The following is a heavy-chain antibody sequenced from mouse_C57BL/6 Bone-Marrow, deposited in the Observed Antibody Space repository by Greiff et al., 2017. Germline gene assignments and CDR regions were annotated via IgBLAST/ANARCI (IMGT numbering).Heavy chain of an antibody. Sequence: EVKLMESEGGLVQPGRSMKLSCTASGFTFSDYYMAWVRQVPEKGLEWVANINYDGSSTYYLDSLKSRFIISRDNAKNILYLQMSSLKSEDTATYYCARDYGSSSHFDYWGQGTTLTVSS. CDR1: GFTFSDYY. V-gene: IGHV5-16*01. CDR2: INYDGSST. D-gene: IGHD1-1*01. CDR3: ARDYGSSSHFDY. J-gene: IGHJ2*01.